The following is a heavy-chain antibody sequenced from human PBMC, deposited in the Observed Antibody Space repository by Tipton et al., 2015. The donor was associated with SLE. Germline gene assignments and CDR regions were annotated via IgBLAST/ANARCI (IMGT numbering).Heavy chain of an antibody. J-gene: IGHJ4*02. CDR2: IYYTGST. CDR3: ARSESYYSALTY. CDR1: GGSISSYY. Sequence: TLSLTCTVSGGSISSYYWGWIRQPAGKGLEWIGYIYYTGSTNYNPSLKSRVTMSVDTSKDQFSLKVSSVTTADTAVYYCARSESYYSALTYWGQGTLVTVSS. V-gene: IGHV4-59*08. D-gene: IGHD1-26*01.